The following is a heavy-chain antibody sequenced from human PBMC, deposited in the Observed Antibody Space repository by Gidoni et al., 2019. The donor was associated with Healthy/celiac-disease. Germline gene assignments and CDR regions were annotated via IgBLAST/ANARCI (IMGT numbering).Heavy chain of an antibody. Sequence: QVQLVESGGGVVQPGRSLRLSCAASGFTFSSYGMHWVRQAPGKGLEWVAVIWYDGSNKYYADSVKGRFTISRDNSKNTLYLQMNSLRAEDTAVYYCATSITMIVDWGQGTLVTVSS. CDR2: IWYDGSNK. D-gene: IGHD3-22*01. CDR1: GFTFSSYG. J-gene: IGHJ4*02. CDR3: ATSITMIVD. V-gene: IGHV3-33*01.